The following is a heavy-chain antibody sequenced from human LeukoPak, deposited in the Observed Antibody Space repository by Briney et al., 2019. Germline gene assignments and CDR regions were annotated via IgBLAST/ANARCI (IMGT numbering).Heavy chain of an antibody. Sequence: ASVKVSCKASGYTFTVYYIHWLRQAPGQGLEWLGWIVPKSGGTTYAQKFQDRVTMTRDTSISTAYMELRSLTYDDTAVYYCARGVLMQGRGAFDIWGQGAMVTVSS. CDR2: IVPKSGGT. J-gene: IGHJ3*02. V-gene: IGHV1-2*02. CDR3: ARGVLMQGRGAFDI. CDR1: GYTFTVYY. D-gene: IGHD3-9*01.